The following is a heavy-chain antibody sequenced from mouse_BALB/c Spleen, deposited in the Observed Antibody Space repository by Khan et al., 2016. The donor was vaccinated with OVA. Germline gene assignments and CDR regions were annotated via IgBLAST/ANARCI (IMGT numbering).Heavy chain of an antibody. V-gene: IGHV2-9*02. D-gene: IGHD1-2*01. CDR3: AREAPIHYYGCRAMDY. CDR2: IWAGGST. CDR1: GFSLTSYG. J-gene: IGHJ4*01. Sequence: QVRLQQSGPGLVAPSQSLSITCTVSGFSLTSYGVHWVRQPPGKGLEWLGVIWAGGSTNYNSALMSRLSISKDNSKSQVFLKMNSLHTDDTAIYYCAREAPIHYYGCRAMDYWGQGTSVTGSS.